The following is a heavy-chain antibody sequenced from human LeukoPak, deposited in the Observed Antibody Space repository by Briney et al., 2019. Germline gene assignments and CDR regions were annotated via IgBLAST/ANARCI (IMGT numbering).Heavy chain of an antibody. CDR3: ARGSDRYSGSWYWQNYYYYMDV. CDR2: MNPNSGNT. J-gene: IGHJ6*03. CDR1: GYTFTSYD. Sequence: ASVKVSCKASGYTFTSYDINWVRQATGQGLEWMGWMNPNSGNTGYAQTFQRRVTITRNTSISTAYMELSSLRSEDTAVYYCARGSDRYSGSWYWQNYYYYMDVWGKGTTVTVSS. D-gene: IGHD6-13*01. V-gene: IGHV1-8*03.